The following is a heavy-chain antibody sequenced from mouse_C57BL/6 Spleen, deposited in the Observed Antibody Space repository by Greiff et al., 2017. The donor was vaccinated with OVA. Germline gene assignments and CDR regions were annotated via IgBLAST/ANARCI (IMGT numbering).Heavy chain of an antibody. CDR1: GYAFSSSW. CDR2: IYPGDGDT. Sequence: VQLQQSGPELVKPGASVKISCKASGYAFSSSWMNWVKQRPGTGLEWIGRIYPGDGDTNYNGKFKGKATLTADKSSSTAYMQLSSLTSEDSAVYFCASEDYLFAYWGQGTLVTVSA. J-gene: IGHJ3*01. D-gene: IGHD2-4*01. V-gene: IGHV1-82*01. CDR3: ASEDYLFAY.